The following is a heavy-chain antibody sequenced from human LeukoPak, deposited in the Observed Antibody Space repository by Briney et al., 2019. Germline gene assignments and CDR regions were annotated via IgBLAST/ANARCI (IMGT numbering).Heavy chain of an antibody. CDR2: IYDSGNT. V-gene: IGHV4-30-4*01. CDR1: SGSISSGEYY. D-gene: IGHD7-27*01. J-gene: IGHJ3*02. Sequence: SETLSLTCTVSSGSISSGEYYWSWIRQSPGKGLEWIGHIYDSGNTYYNPSLKSRVLISIDTSRNRFSLNLTSVTAADTAVYYCATITWGWNAFDIWGRGTMVTVSS. CDR3: ATITWGWNAFDI.